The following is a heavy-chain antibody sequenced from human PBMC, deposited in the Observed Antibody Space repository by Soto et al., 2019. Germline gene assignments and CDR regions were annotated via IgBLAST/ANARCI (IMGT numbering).Heavy chain of an antibody. D-gene: IGHD2-2*01. CDR1: GYSFTSYW. CDR2: IDPSDSYT. Sequence: GESLKISCKGSGYSFTSYWISWVRQMPGKGLELMVMIDPSDSYTNYSPSFQGHVTISADKSIITAYLQWSSLKASDTAMYYCAKKARYCSSTSCYCWVGMYXWGQGTTVTVS. J-gene: IGHJ6*02. V-gene: IGHV5-10-1*01. CDR3: AKKARYCSSTSCYCWVGMYX.